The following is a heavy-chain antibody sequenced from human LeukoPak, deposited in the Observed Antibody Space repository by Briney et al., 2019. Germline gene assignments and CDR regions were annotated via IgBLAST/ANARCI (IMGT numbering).Heavy chain of an antibody. J-gene: IGHJ4*02. CDR1: DASFSGFY. CDR2: INHSGSA. V-gene: IGHV4-34*01. Sequence: SETLSLTCAVYDASFSGFYWNGIRQTPGKGLEWIGEINHSGSANYHPSLMSRVTFSIDTSKKQFSLNLTSVTVADTAVYYCAGGYSGYDVGYWGQGTRVTVSS. CDR3: AGGYSGYDVGY. D-gene: IGHD5-12*01.